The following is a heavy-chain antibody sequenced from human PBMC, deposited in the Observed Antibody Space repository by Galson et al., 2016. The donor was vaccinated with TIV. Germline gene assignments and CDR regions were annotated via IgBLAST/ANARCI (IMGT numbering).Heavy chain of an antibody. Sequence: SVKVSCKASGDTFSTYPFNWVRQAPGQGLEWVGGFIPLFGTATYAQKFKGRVTITADESTSTLYMEVSSLRSEDTAVYYCAKDRNTAMDTYHYYYGMDVWGQGTTVIVSS. CDR1: GDTFSTYP. CDR2: FIPLFGTA. CDR3: AKDRNTAMDTYHYYYGMDV. J-gene: IGHJ6*02. V-gene: IGHV1-69*13. D-gene: IGHD5-18*01.